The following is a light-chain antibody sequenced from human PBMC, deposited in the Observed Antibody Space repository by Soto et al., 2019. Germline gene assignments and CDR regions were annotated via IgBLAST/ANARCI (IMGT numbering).Light chain of an antibody. J-gene: IGLJ1*01. V-gene: IGLV1-44*01. Sequence: QSALPQPPSAYGTPGQRVTISCSGSSSNIGSNTVNWYQQLPGTAPKLLIYSNNQRPSGVPDRFSGSKSGTSASLAISGLQSEDEADYYCAAWDDSLNGSFVFGTGTKVTVL. CDR3: AAWDDSLNGSFV. CDR2: SNN. CDR1: SSNIGSNT.